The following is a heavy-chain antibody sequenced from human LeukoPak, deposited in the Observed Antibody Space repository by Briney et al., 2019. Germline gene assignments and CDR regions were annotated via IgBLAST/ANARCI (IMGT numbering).Heavy chain of an antibody. CDR2: IFSGDST. J-gene: IGHJ4*02. V-gene: IGHV3-66*01. Sequence: PGGSLRLSCAASGFIVSSKYMSWVRQAPGKGLEWVSIIFSGDSTYYADSVKGRFTISRDNSKNTVYLQMNSPRAEDTAVYYCARVGAVAAADCWGQGTLVTVSS. D-gene: IGHD6-19*01. CDR1: GFIVSSKY. CDR3: ARVGAVAAADC.